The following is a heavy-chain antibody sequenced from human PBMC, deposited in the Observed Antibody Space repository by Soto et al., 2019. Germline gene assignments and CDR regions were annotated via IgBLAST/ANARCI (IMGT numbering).Heavy chain of an antibody. V-gene: IGHV3-23*01. CDR1: GFTFSSYA. CDR3: AKDQVQDFDWLLAFDF. Sequence: GGSLRLSCASSGFTFSSYALTWVRQGPGKGLEWISAITGSGSGTYYADSVKGRFTISRDNSKNTLYLQMNSLRPEDTALYYCAKDQVQDFDWLLAFDFWGQGTLVTVSS. J-gene: IGHJ4*02. D-gene: IGHD3-9*01. CDR2: ITGSGSGT.